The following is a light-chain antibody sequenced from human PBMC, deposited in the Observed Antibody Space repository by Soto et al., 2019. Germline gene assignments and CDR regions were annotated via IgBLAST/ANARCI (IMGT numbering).Light chain of an antibody. CDR1: GSDVGAYNY. Sequence: QSALTQPPSASGSPGQSVTISCTGTGSDVGAYNYVSWYQQHPGKAPKLMIYEVSKRPSGVPGRFSGSKSGNTASLTVSGLQAEDEADYYCISYAGSNNGGVFGGGTQLTVL. CDR3: ISYAGSNNGGV. CDR2: EVS. J-gene: IGLJ7*01. V-gene: IGLV2-8*01.